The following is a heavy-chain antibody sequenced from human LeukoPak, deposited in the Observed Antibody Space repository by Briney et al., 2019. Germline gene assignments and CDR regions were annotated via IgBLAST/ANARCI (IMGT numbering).Heavy chain of an antibody. CDR3: ARAFGVVTTQNWFDP. V-gene: IGHV4-59*01. Sequence: SETLSLTCTVSGGXISSYYWSWIRQPPGKGLEWIGYIYYSGSTNYNPSLKSRVTISVDTSKNQFSLKLSSVTAADTAVYYCARAFGVVTTQNWFDPWGQGTLVTVSS. J-gene: IGHJ5*02. D-gene: IGHD3-3*01. CDR2: IYYSGST. CDR1: GGXISSYY.